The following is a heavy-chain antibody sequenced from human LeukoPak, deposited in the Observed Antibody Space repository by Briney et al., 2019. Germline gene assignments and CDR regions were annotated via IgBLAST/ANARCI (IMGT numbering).Heavy chain of an antibody. V-gene: IGHV1-18*01. J-gene: IGHJ3*02. Sequence: ASVKVSCKASGYTFTSYGISWVRQAPGQGLEWMGWISTYNGHTNYAQKLQGRVTMTTDTSTSTAYMELRSLISDGTAVYYCARGGRWELPRPYAFDIWGQGTMVTVSS. D-gene: IGHD1-26*01. CDR3: ARGGRWELPRPYAFDI. CDR1: GYTFTSYG. CDR2: ISTYNGHT.